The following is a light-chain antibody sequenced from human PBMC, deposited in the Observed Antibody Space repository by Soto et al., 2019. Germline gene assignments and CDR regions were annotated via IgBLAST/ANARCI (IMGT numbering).Light chain of an antibody. CDR2: TTS. CDR3: QQAKCFPLP. CDR1: QGINNW. V-gene: IGKV1D-12*01. Sequence: DIQMTQSPSSVSASVVDRVTITCRASQGINNWLAWYQQKPGKAPKLLIDTTSSLQSGVPSRFSGSGYGTYFTLTISSLQLEDFATYYCQQAKCFPLPFGGGTKVEIK. J-gene: IGKJ4*01.